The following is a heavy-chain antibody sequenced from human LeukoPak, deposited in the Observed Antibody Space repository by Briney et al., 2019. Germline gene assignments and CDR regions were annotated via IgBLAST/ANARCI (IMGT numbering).Heavy chain of an antibody. Sequence: GGSLRLSCAASGFTFSSYWMSWVRQAPGKGLEWVANIKQDGSEKYYVDSVKGRFTISRDNAKNSLYLQMNSLRAEDTAVYYCAKDFLHYGSGSYFDYWGQGTLVTVSS. CDR2: IKQDGSEK. CDR1: GFTFSSYW. D-gene: IGHD3-10*01. J-gene: IGHJ4*02. V-gene: IGHV3-7*03. CDR3: AKDFLHYGSGSYFDY.